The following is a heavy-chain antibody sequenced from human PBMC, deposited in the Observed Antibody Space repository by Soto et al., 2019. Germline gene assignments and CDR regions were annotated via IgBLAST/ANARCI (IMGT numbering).Heavy chain of an antibody. CDR2: IVPIFGTA. D-gene: IGHD6-6*01. CDR3: ARDSGQGAARPFPPGVWFDP. V-gene: IGHV1-69*12. J-gene: IGHJ5*02. Sequence: QVQLVQSGAEVKKPGSSVKVSCKASGGTFSSYAISWVRQARGQGLEWMGGIVPIFGTANYAQKFQGRVTITENESTSTAYMELGSLRSEDTAVYYCARDSGQGAARPFPPGVWFDPWGQGTLVTVSS. CDR1: GGTFSSYA.